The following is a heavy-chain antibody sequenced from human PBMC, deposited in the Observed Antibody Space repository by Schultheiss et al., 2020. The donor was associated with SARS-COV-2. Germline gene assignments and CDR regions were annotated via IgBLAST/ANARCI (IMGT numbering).Heavy chain of an antibody. D-gene: IGHD4-23*01. J-gene: IGHJ6*02. Sequence: ASVKVSCKASGYTFTSYGISWVRQAPGQGLEWMGWISAYNGNTNYAQKLQGRVTMTTDTSTSTAYMELRSLRSDDTAVYYCARDRVVTPNTNPYGMDVWGQGTTVTVSS. V-gene: IGHV1-18*01. CDR2: ISAYNGNT. CDR1: GYTFTSYG. CDR3: ARDRVVTPNTNPYGMDV.